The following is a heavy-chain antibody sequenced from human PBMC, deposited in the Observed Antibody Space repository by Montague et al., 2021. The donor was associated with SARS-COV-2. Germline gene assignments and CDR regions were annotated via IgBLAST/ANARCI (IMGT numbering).Heavy chain of an antibody. CDR1: GDSVTSKTDT. D-gene: IGHD6-13*01. CDR2: TYYRSKRKY. V-gene: IGHV6-1*01. J-gene: IGHJ4*02. Sequence: CAISGDSVTSKTDTCNGSKNTPSSGIDGQGRTYYRSKRKYDYAASVKSRMTISPDTSKNQFSLQLSSVTPEDRAVYYCARDPRYSLSWSFDYWGQGTLVTVSS. CDR3: ARDPRYSLSWSFDY.